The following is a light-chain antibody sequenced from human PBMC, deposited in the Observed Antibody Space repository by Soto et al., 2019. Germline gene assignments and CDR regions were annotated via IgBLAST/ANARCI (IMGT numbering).Light chain of an antibody. V-gene: IGLV2-14*03. CDR3: CSYTTSSTRV. CDR1: SSDVGGFNY. Sequence: QSALTQPASVSGSPGQSITISCTGSSSDVGGFNYVSWYQQHPGNAPKLLIYEVSNRPSGVSGRFSASKSGNTASLTISGLQAEDEADYYCCSYTTSSTRVFGPGTKLTVL. CDR2: EVS. J-gene: IGLJ1*01.